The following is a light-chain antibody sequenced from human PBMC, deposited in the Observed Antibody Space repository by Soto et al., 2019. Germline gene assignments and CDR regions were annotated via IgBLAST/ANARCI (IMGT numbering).Light chain of an antibody. Sequence: DIQMTQSPSSLSAYVGDRVTITCRASQGISNYLAWYQQKPGKVPNLLIYGASTLKSGVPSRFSGSESGTDFTLTISSLQPEDFATYYCLRYNTAPWTFGQGTKVEIK. CDR1: QGISNY. CDR2: GAS. V-gene: IGKV1-27*01. J-gene: IGKJ1*01. CDR3: LRYNTAPWT.